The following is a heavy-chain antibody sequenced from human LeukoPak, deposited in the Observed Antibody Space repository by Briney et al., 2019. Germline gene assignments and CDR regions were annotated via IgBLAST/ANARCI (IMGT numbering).Heavy chain of an antibody. V-gene: IGHV3-74*01. Sequence: AGGSLRLSCAASGFTFSNYWMHWVRQAPEKGLVWVSRINSDGINTSYADSVKGRFTISRDNAKNSLYLQMNSLRAEDTAVYYCARPLMYYYGSETYFWFDPWGQGTPVTVSS. CDR3: ARPLMYYYGSETYFWFDP. D-gene: IGHD3-10*01. J-gene: IGHJ5*02. CDR1: GFTFSNYW. CDR2: INSDGINT.